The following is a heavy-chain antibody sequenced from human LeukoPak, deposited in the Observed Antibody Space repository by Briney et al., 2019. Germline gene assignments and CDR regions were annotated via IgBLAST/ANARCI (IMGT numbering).Heavy chain of an antibody. CDR1: GFTFSSYG. CDR2: INPRNGGT. CDR3: ARSRGMSNIWYFLFDS. D-gene: IGHD2-8*01. V-gene: IGHV1-2*02. Sequence: PGGSLRLSCAASGFTFSSYGMHWVRQAPGQGLEWVGWINPRNGGTIYAEKFQGRVTLTRDTSIKAGYLELNRLRSDDTAVYFCARSRGMSNIWYFLFDSWGQGTLLTVSS. J-gene: IGHJ4*02.